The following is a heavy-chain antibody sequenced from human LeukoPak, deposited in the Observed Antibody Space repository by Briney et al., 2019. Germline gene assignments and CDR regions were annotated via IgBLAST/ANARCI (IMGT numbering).Heavy chain of an antibody. CDR3: ARVAYSSSWYWGFDY. Sequence: GGSLRLSCAASGFTFSSYEMNWVRQAPGKGLVWVSRINSDGSSTSYADSVKGRFTISRDNAKNTLYLQMNSLRAEDTAVYYCARVAYSSSWYWGFDYWGQGTLVTVSS. CDR2: INSDGSST. CDR1: GFTFSSYE. D-gene: IGHD6-13*01. J-gene: IGHJ4*02. V-gene: IGHV3-74*01.